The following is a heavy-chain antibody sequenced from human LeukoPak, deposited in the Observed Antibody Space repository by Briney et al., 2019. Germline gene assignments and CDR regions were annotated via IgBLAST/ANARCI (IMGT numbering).Heavy chain of an antibody. J-gene: IGHJ4*02. CDR2: ISGSGGST. V-gene: IGHV3-23*01. CDR1: GFTFSSYA. CDR3: AKDHGVAAAGIPKWFDY. Sequence: GGSLRLSCAASGFTFSSYAMSWVRQAPGKGLEWVSAISGSGGSTYYADSVKGRFTISRDNSKNTLYLRMNSLRAEDTAVYYCAKDHGVAAAGIPKWFDYWGQGTLVTVSS. D-gene: IGHD6-13*01.